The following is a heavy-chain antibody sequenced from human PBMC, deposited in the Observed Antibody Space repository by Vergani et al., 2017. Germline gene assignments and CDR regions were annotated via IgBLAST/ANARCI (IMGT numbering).Heavy chain of an antibody. Sequence: QVQLVASGGGLVRPGGSLRLSCAASGFIFSDYYMTWIRQTPGKGLEWLAHISDGGETKMYAESLKGRFTVSRDNTKNLLILQMKTLKVDDTATYYCVRKXSPASLMDKPIDIWGQGTLVTVSS. V-gene: IGHV3-11*01. CDR1: GFIFSDYY. J-gene: IGHJ5*02. CDR2: ISDGGETK. CDR3: VRKXSPASLMDKPIDI. D-gene: IGHD2-2*01.